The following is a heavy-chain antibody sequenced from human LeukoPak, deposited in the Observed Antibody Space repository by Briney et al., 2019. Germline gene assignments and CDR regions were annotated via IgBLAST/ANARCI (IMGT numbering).Heavy chain of an antibody. Sequence: ASVKVSCKASGGTFSSYAISWVRQAPGQGLEWMGGIIPIFGTANYAQKFQGRVTITADESTSTAYMELSSLRSEDTAVYYCATDPYDSRFFQHWGQGTLVTLSS. CDR2: IIPIFGTA. V-gene: IGHV1-69*01. CDR1: GGTFSSYA. CDR3: ATDPYDSRFFQH. D-gene: IGHD3-3*01. J-gene: IGHJ1*01.